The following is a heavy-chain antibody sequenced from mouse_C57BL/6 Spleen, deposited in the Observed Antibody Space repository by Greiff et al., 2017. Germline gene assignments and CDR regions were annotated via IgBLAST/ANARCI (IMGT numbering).Heavy chain of an antibody. CDR2: INPSTGGT. V-gene: IGHV1-42*01. Sequence: VQLQQSGPELVKPGASVKISCKASGYSFTGYYMNWVKQSPEKSLEWIGEINPSTGGTTYNQKFKAKATLTVDKSSSTAYMQLKSLTSEDSAVFCCARTPGSKMDYWGQGTSVTVSS. J-gene: IGHJ4*01. D-gene: IGHD1-1*01. CDR3: ARTPGSKMDY. CDR1: GYSFTGYY.